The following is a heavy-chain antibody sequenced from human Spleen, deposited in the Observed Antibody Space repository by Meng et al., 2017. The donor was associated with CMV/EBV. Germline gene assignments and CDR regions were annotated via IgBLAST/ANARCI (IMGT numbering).Heavy chain of an antibody. V-gene: IGHV3-23*01. D-gene: IGHD6-19*01. CDR3: AKDHVAVTGIGPLFDS. CDR1: GISFSNYA. CDR2: ITPGVRT. Sequence: GESLKISCAASGISFSNYAMTWVRQAPGKGLEWVSTITPGVRTHYADSVKGRFIISRDISKDTLYLQMHSLRAEDTAVYYCAKDHVAVTGIGPLFDSWGQGTLVTVSS. J-gene: IGHJ4*02.